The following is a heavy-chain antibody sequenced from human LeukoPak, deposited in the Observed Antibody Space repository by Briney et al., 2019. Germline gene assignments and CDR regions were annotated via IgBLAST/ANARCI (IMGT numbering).Heavy chain of an antibody. CDR2: IYYSGST. J-gene: IGHJ4*02. D-gene: IGHD3-10*01. Sequence: PSETLSLTCTVSGGSISSYYWSWIRQPPGKGLEWIGYIYYSGSTNYNPSLKSRVTISVDTSKNQFSLKLSSVTAADTAVYYCARRDVVRGVNWGQGTLVTVSS. V-gene: IGHV4-59*01. CDR1: GGSISSYY. CDR3: ARRDVVRGVN.